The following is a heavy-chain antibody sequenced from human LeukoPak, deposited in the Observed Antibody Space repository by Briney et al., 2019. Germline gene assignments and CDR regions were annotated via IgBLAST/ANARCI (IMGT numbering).Heavy chain of an antibody. J-gene: IGHJ4*02. CDR1: VFTFRIYA. V-gene: IGHV3-23*01. CDR3: AKVHDYGDYGGDY. D-gene: IGHD4-17*01. Sequence: GGSLRLSCAASVFTFRIYAMSCVREAPGEGLEWVSAISGSGGSTYYADSVRGGFTISRDNSKNTLYLQMNSLRAEDTAVYYCAKVHDYGDYGGDYWGQGTLVTVSS. CDR2: ISGSGGST.